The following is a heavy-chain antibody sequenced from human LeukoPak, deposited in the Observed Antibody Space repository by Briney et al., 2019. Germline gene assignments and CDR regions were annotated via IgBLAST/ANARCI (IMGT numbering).Heavy chain of an antibody. J-gene: IGHJ4*02. D-gene: IGHD3-3*01. Sequence: GGSLRLSCAASGFTFSSYWMHWVRQDPGKGLVWVSRISSDGSSISYADSVKGRFTISRDNAKNTLYLQMNSLRAEDTAVYYCARVGGVAGRAIDYWGQGTLVTVSS. CDR1: GFTFSSYW. CDR3: ARVGGVAGRAIDY. V-gene: IGHV3-74*01. CDR2: ISSDGSSI.